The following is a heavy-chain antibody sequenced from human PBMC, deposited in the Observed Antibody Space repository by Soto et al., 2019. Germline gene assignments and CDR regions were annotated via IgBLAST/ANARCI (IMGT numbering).Heavy chain of an antibody. CDR1: GGSFSGYY. Sequence: SETLSLTCAVYGGSFSGYYWSWIRQPPGKGLEWIGEINHSGSTNYNPSLKSRVTISVDTSKNQFSLKLSSVTAADTAVYYCASGRSGWYRGYFDYWGQGTLVTVFS. D-gene: IGHD6-19*01. CDR2: INHSGST. J-gene: IGHJ4*02. CDR3: ASGRSGWYRGYFDY. V-gene: IGHV4-34*01.